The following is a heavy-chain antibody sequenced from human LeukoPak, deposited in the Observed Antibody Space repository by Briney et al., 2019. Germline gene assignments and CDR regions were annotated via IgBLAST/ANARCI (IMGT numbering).Heavy chain of an antibody. CDR3: ARDTYGDYVVDY. V-gene: IGHV3-21*01. CDR1: GFTFSSYS. J-gene: IGHJ4*02. CDR2: ISSSSTYI. Sequence: PGGSLRLSCAASGFTFSSYSMQWVRQAPGKGLEWVSSISSSSTYIYYADSVEGRFTLSRDNAKNSLYLQMNSLRAEDTAVYYCARDTYGDYVVDYWGQGTLVIVSS. D-gene: IGHD4-17*01.